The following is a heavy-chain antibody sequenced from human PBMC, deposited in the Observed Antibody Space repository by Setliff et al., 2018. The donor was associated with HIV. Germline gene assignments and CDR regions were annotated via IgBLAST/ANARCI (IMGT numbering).Heavy chain of an antibody. CDR3: ARDPTAPSITIFGVVGATYWFDP. CDR2: INPRGGNT. J-gene: IGHJ5*02. CDR1: GGTFSSYA. V-gene: IGHV1-46*01. D-gene: IGHD3-3*01. Sequence: ASVKVSCKASGGTFSSYAVTWVRQAPGQGLEWMGIINPRGGNTTYAQMFQGRVTMTRDTSTSTIYMEVSSLRSEDTAVYYCARDPTAPSITIFGVVGATYWFDPWGPGTLVTVSS.